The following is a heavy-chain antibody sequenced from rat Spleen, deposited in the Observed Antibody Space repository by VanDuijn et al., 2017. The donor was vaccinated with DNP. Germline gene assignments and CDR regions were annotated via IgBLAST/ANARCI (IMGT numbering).Heavy chain of an antibody. CDR1: GFIFSTAW. CDR2: IKAKSDNYAT. CDR3: ARHGGYTSYRYAMDA. D-gene: IGHD1-2*01. Sequence: EVQVLESGGGLVQPGNSLKLSCATSGFIFSTAWMYWYRQFPDKRLEWVARIKAKSDNYATDYTESVEGRFTVSRDDSKRTIYLQMNDLKEEDTAIYYCARHGGYTSYRYAMDAWGQGTSVTVSS. J-gene: IGHJ4*01. V-gene: IGHV6-6*01.